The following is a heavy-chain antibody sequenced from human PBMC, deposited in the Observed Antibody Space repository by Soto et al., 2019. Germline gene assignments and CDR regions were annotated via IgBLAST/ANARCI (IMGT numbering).Heavy chain of an antibody. V-gene: IGHV3-21*01. CDR2: ISSSSSYI. D-gene: IGHD2-2*01. J-gene: IGHJ6*02. CDR3: ARNGGTSCLLCSYGMAV. Sequence: GGSLRLSCAASGFTFSSYSMNWVRQAPGKGLEWVSSISSSSSYIYYGDSVEGRFTISRDNAKNSRYRHFSSPGAEDTAVYYCARNGGTSCLLCSYGMAVGSQRSTVPVSS. CDR1: GFTFSSYS.